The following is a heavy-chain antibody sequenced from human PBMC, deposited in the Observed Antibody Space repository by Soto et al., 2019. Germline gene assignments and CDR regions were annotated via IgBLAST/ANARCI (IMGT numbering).Heavy chain of an antibody. CDR2: IWYDGSNK. J-gene: IGHJ4*02. V-gene: IGHV3-30*02. CDR3: AKCKSSSRHYFDY. Sequence: PGGSLRLSCAASGFTFSSYGMHWVRQAPGKGLEWVAVIWYDGSNKYYADSVKGRFTISRDNSKNTLYLQMNSLRAEDTAVYYCAKCKSSSRHYFDYWGQGTLVTVSS. CDR1: GFTFSSYG. D-gene: IGHD6-13*01.